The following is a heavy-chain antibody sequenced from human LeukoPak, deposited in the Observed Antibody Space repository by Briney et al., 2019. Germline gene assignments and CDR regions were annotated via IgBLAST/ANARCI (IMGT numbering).Heavy chain of an antibody. CDR2: ISSSGSTI. J-gene: IGHJ4*02. V-gene: IGHV3-11*04. Sequence: PGGSLRLSCAASGFTFSDYYMSWIRQAPGKGMEWVSYISSSGSTIYYADSVKGRFTIFRDNAKNSLYLQMNSLRGEDTAVYYCASPTYYDYVWGSYRTPSHWGQGTLVTVSS. D-gene: IGHD3-16*02. CDR3: ASPTYYDYVWGSYRTPSH. CDR1: GFTFSDYY.